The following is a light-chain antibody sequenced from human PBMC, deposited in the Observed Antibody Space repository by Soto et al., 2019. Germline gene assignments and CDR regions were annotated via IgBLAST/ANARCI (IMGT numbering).Light chain of an antibody. J-gene: IGKJ2*01. CDR2: SAS. V-gene: IGKV3-20*01. CDR1: QSVSSTS. CDR3: QQYDRSPYP. Sequence: EIVLTQSPGTLSLSPGERATLSCRASQSVSSTSLAWYQQKPGQAPRLLIYSASSRATGIPGRFSGSGSGTDFSLTISRLEPEDFAVYYCQQYDRSPYPFGQGTKLESK.